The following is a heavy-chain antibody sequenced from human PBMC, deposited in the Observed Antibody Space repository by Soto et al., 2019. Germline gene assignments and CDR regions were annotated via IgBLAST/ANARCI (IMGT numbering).Heavy chain of an antibody. CDR1: GYTFTSYG. V-gene: IGHV1-18*01. D-gene: IGHD5-18*01. CDR3: ARDQAMAQFDY. CDR2: INAYNGNT. Sequence: QVQLVQSGAEVKKPGASVKVSCKASGYTFTSYGISWVRQAPGQGLEWMGWINAYNGNTKYAQKLQGRVTMTTDTPTSIAYMELGSLTSDDTAVDYCARDQAMAQFDYWGQGTLVTVSS. J-gene: IGHJ4*02.